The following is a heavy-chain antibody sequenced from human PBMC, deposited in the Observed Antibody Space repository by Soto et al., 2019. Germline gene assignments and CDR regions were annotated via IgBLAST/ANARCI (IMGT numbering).Heavy chain of an antibody. D-gene: IGHD2-2*01. J-gene: IGHJ1*01. CDR1: GFTFSSDV. CDR2: ISSSGGGT. Sequence: EVQLLESGGGLVQPGGSLRLSCAASGFTFSSDVMSWVSQAPGKGLEWVSTISSSGGGTYYADSVKGRFNISRDNAKNTVYLQMNSLRAEDTALYYCAKDQARVHYSSKRGQGTPVTVSS. V-gene: IGHV3-23*01. CDR3: AKDQARVHYSSK.